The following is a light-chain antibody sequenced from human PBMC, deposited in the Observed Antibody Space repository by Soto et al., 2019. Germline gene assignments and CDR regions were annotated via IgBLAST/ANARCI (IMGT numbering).Light chain of an antibody. Sequence: QSALIQPASVSGSPGQSITISCTGTSNDVGLYDYVSWYQHHPGKAPKLMIFDVSYRSSGVPDRFSGSKSANTASLTISGLQAEDEADYYCCSYTSSTTPLFGGGTKLTVL. J-gene: IGLJ2*01. CDR1: SNDVGLYDY. CDR2: DVS. CDR3: CSYTSSTTPL. V-gene: IGLV2-14*01.